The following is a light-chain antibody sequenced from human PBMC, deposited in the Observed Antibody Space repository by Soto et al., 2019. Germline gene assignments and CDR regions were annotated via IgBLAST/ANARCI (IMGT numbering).Light chain of an antibody. CDR1: QSVANSY. J-gene: IGKJ5*01. Sequence: IVLNLSPGTQSMSQGERATLSCRASQSVANSYLAWYQQKPGQAPRLLIYGASSRATGIPDRFSGSGSGTDFTLTISRLESEDFAVYYCQQYGTLITFGQGTRLEIK. V-gene: IGKV3-20*01. CDR2: GAS. CDR3: QQYGTLIT.